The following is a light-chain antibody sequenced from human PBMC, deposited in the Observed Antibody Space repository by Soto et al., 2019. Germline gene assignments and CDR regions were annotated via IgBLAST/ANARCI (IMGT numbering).Light chain of an antibody. V-gene: IGKV3-20*01. CDR2: DAS. CDR3: QQYGSSPRT. Sequence: ELVLTQSPGTLSLSPGARATLSCRASQSVSSGYLAWYQQKPGQAPRLLIYDASSRATGIPDRFSGSGSGTDFTLTISRLEPEDFAVYYCQQYGSSPRTFGQGTKVDIK. J-gene: IGKJ1*01. CDR1: QSVSSGY.